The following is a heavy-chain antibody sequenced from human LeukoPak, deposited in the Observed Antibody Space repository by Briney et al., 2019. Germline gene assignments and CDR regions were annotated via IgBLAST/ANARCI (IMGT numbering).Heavy chain of an antibody. D-gene: IGHD1-14*01. CDR1: GGSFTYYY. V-gene: IGHV4-34*01. Sequence: PSETLSLTCAVYGGSFTYYYWTWIRQPPGKGLEWIGEIHHSGSTNYNPSLKSRVTISVDTSKNQFSLKLSSVTAADTAVYYCARNPLTGYFDLWGRGTLVTVSS. CDR3: ARNPLTGYFDL. J-gene: IGHJ2*01. CDR2: IHHSGST.